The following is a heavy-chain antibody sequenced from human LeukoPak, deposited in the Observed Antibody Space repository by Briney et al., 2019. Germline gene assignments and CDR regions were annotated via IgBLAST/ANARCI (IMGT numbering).Heavy chain of an antibody. Sequence: PGGSLRLLRAASGFILSIAWMRWVRQAPGKGREWVGRIKSTTHGGTPDSASPVKGRFTISTEDSKHTPHLQMNSLKTEDTAVYYCPTDLYQLLFWDYWGQGTLVTVSS. V-gene: IGHV3-15*01. J-gene: IGHJ4*02. D-gene: IGHD2-2*01. CDR1: GFILSIAW. CDR2: IKSTTHGGTP. CDR3: PTDLYQLLFWDY.